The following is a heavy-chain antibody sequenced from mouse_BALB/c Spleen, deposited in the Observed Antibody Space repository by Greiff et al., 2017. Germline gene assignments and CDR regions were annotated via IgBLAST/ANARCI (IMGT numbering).Heavy chain of an antibody. CDR1: GFTFSSYA. Sequence: EVMLVESGGGLVKPGGSLKLSCAASGFTFSSYAMSWVRQTPEKRLEWVATISSGGSYTYYPDSVKGRFTISRDNAKNTLYLQMSSLRSEDTAMYYCARGGKGAMDYWGQGTSVTVSS. J-gene: IGHJ4*01. CDR3: ARGGKGAMDY. CDR2: ISSGGSYT. V-gene: IGHV5-9-1*01. D-gene: IGHD2-1*01.